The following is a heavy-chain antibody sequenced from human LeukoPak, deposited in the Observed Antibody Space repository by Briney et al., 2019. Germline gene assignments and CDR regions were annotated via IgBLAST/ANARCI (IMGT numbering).Heavy chain of an antibody. CDR1: GGSITSYY. CDR3: ARHGDGGPAEYFRH. J-gene: IGHJ1*01. CDR2: IYYRGNT. Sequence: SETLSLTCTVSGGSITSYYWAWIRQPPGKGLEGIASIYYRGNTYYNPSLKSRVTLSVDTSKNQFSLNLSSVTAADTAVYYCARHGDGGPAEYFRHWGQGTLVTVSS. V-gene: IGHV4-39*01. D-gene: IGHD4-23*01.